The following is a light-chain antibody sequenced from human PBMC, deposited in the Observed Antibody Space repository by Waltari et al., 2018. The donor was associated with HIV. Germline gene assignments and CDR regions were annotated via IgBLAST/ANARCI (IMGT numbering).Light chain of an antibody. CDR2: DIS. CDR3: ASNRLDYTLI. CDR1: STDSRFFQY. V-gene: IGLV2-14*03. Sequence: QSALTQPASVSGFLGQSINISCTGISTDSRFFQYVSWYQQYPGKIPRLIIFDISNPPSGVSDLSSGPRSGNSASLSFSGLQSGDEAHYYCASNRLDYTLIFGGGTKLTVL. J-gene: IGLJ2*01.